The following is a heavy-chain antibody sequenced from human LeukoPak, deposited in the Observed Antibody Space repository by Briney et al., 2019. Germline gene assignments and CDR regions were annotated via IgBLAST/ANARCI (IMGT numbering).Heavy chain of an antibody. CDR1: GYTFIGYY. CDR2: INPTSGGT. D-gene: IGHD5/OR15-5a*01. J-gene: IGHJ4*02. V-gene: IGHV1-2*02. CDR3: ARLVGLSTTASY. Sequence: ASVKVSRKASGYTFIGYYLHWVRQGPGQGLEWMGWINPTSGGTNYAQKFQDRVTMTRDTSINTAYMELSRLTSDDTAVYYCARLVGLSTTASYWGQGTLVIVSS.